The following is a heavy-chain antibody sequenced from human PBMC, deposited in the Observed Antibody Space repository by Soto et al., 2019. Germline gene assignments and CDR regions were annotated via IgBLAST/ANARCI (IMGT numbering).Heavy chain of an antibody. CDR2: TYYRSKWSN. D-gene: IGHD6-19*01. Sequence: SQTLSLTCDISGDTVSRNSAVWNWIRQSPSRGLEWLGRTYYRSKWSNDYAVSVKNRITITTDTSKNQVSLQLKSLTPEDTAVYYCARDSGWTSDGMDLWGHGTTVTVSS. CDR1: GDTVSRNSAV. J-gene: IGHJ6*02. V-gene: IGHV6-1*01. CDR3: ARDSGWTSDGMDL.